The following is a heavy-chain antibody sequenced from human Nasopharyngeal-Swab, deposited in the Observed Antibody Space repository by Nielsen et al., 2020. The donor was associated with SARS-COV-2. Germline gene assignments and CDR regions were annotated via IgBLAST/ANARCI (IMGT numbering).Heavy chain of an antibody. CDR3: AKVGPIVTTPRDFDY. V-gene: IGHV3-23*01. J-gene: IGHJ4*02. D-gene: IGHD5-12*01. CDR2: ISGSAGAT. Sequence: WIRQPPGKGLEWVSAISGSAGATYYADSVKGRFTISRANSKNTVYLQMNSLRAEDAAVYYCAKVGPIVTTPRDFDYWGQGILVTVSS.